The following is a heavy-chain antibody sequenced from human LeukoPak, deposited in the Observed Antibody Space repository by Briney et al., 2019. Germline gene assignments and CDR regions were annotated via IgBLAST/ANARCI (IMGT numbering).Heavy chain of an antibody. Sequence: GGSLRLSCAASGFTFSSYVMNWVRQAPGKGLEWVLSISNSGSSTYYADSVRGRFTISRDNSKNTLYLQMNSLRSEDTAVYYCARDRGYYYESDAFDIWGQGTLVTVSS. CDR1: GFTFSSYV. V-gene: IGHV3-23*01. CDR2: ISNSGSST. CDR3: ARDRGYYYESDAFDI. J-gene: IGHJ3*02. D-gene: IGHD3-22*01.